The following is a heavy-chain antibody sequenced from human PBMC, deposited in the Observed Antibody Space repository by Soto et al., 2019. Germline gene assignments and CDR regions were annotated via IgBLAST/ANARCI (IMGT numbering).Heavy chain of an antibody. CDR2: ISVPDGST. Sequence: EVQLLESGGGLVQPGGSLRLSCAASGITFSNYAMSWVRQAPGKGLDWVSTISVPDGSTYYADSVKGRFTISRDNSKNTQYLHMNSLRVEDTAIYYCAKWSLSSYCDGGSCHSPCDYWGQGTLLTVSS. J-gene: IGHJ4*02. CDR3: AKWSLSSYCDGGSCHSPCDY. CDR1: GITFSNYA. D-gene: IGHD2-15*01. V-gene: IGHV3-23*01.